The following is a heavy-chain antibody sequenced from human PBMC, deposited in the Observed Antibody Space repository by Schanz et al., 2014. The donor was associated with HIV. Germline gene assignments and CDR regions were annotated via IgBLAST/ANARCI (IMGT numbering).Heavy chain of an antibody. CDR2: IIPIFDTT. Sequence: QVQLVQSGAEVKKPGSSVKVSCKASGGTFRSSAISWVRQAPGQGLEWMGGIIPIFDTTNYAQKFQGRVTITADKSTSTVYMDLSSLRSEDTAVYYCARTYTGDWSTGADWGQGTLVTVSS. J-gene: IGHJ4*02. D-gene: IGHD2-21*02. V-gene: IGHV1-69*06. CDR1: GGTFRSSA. CDR3: ARTYTGDWSTGAD.